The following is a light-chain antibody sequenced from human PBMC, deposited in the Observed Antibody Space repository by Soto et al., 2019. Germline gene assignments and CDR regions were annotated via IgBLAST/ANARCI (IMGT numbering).Light chain of an antibody. CDR2: WAS. CDR3: HQYSITPWT. J-gene: IGKJ1*01. Sequence: DIVMTQSPDSLAVSLGERATINCKSSQSVLYSANNKNYLAWYQQKPGQPPKLLIYWASTRESGVPDRFSGSGSGTDFTLTISSLQAEDVAVYYCHQYSITPWTFGQGTKVEIK. CDR1: QSVLYSANNKNY. V-gene: IGKV4-1*01.